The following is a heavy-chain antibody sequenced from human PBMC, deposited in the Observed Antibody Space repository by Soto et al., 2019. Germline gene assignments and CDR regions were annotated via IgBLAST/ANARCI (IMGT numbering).Heavy chain of an antibody. Sequence: GGSLRLSCASSGFPFSSYDMHWVRQAPGKGLEWVSAIGTAGDTYYPGSVKGRFTISRENAKNSLYLQMNSLRAEDTAVYYCARGRPWYDILTGYYKTLHYFDYWGQGTLVTVSS. CDR3: ARGRPWYDILTGYYKTLHYFDY. D-gene: IGHD3-9*01. J-gene: IGHJ4*02. CDR1: GFPFSSYD. V-gene: IGHV3-13*01. CDR2: IGTAGDT.